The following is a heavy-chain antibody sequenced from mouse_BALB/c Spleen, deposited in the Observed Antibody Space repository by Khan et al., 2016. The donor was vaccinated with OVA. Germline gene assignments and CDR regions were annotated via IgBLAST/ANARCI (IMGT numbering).Heavy chain of an antibody. CDR3: ARTPGYYTSGYFDY. Sequence: EVELVESGGGFVKPGGSLKLSCAASGFTFSNYGLSWVRQTPEKRLEWVATISSGGSYTYYPDSVKGRFTIPRDNAENTLYLQMSRLRSEDTAMYFCARTPGYYTSGYFDYWGQGTTLTVSS. D-gene: IGHD2-3*01. CDR1: GFTFSNYG. CDR2: ISSGGSYT. J-gene: IGHJ2*01. V-gene: IGHV5-9-3*01.